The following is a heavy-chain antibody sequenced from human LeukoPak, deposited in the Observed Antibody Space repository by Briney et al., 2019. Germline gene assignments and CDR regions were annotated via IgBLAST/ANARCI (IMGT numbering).Heavy chain of an antibody. CDR1: GFSLSTSGAS. CDR2: IYWNEDK. Sequence: ESGPTLVKPTQTLTLTCTFSGFSLSTSGASVGWIRQPPGKALEWLALIYWNEDKPYSPSLKTRLTVTKDTSKNQVVLTMTNMDPVDTATYYCAHSQGCTNGECLWGFDYWGQGILVTVSS. D-gene: IGHD2-8*01. V-gene: IGHV2-5*01. J-gene: IGHJ4*02. CDR3: AHSQGCTNGECLWGFDY.